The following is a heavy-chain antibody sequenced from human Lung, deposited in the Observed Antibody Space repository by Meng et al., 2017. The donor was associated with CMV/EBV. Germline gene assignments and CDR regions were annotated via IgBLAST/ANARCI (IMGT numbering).Heavy chain of an antibody. CDR2: ISWDGGTT. J-gene: IGHJ4*02. V-gene: IGHV3-43*01. D-gene: IGHD5-24*01. CDR1: GFTFSSYA. CDR3: AKDISFHGMAIPDN. Sequence: GGSXRLXCAASGFTFSSYAMHWVRQAPGKGLEWVSLISWDGGTTYYADSVKGRFSISRDNSKNSLYLQLNSLRSEDTAFYYCAKDISFHGMAIPDNGGQGYXVTVSS.